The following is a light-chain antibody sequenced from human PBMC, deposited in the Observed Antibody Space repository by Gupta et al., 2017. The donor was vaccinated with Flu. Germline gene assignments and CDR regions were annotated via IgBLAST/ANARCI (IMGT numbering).Light chain of an antibody. Sequence: QSALTQPASVSGSPGQSITVSCSGARDDIATYRLVSWFQHHPGKVPKLLIFEDNKRPSGVSNRFSGSKSGNTASLTISALQAEDEAEYFCCCSYTERFVFGGGTQVFVL. V-gene: IGLV2-23*01. CDR1: RDDIATYRL. J-gene: IGLJ1*01. CDR3: CCSYTERFV. CDR2: EDN.